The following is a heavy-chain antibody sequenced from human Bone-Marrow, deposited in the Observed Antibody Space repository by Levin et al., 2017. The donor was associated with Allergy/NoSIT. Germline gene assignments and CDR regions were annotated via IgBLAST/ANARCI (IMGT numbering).Heavy chain of an antibody. CDR3: ARDSSSLGLDY. D-gene: IGHD6-6*01. CDR1: GFTVSSNY. Sequence: GGSLRLSCAASGFTVSSNYMSWVRQAPGKGLEWVSVIYSGGSTYYADSVKGRFTISRDNSKNTLYLQMNSLRAEDTAVYYCARDSSSLGLDYWGQGTLVTVSS. J-gene: IGHJ4*02. CDR2: IYSGGST. V-gene: IGHV3-53*01.